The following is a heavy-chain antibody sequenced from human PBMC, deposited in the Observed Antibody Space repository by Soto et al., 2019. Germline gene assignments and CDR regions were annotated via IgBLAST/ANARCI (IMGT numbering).Heavy chain of an antibody. V-gene: IGHV3-23*01. CDR2: ISGSGGST. Sequence: GSLRLSCAASGFTFSSYAMSWVRQAPGKGLEWVSAISGSGGSTYYADSVKGRFTISRDNSKNTLYLQMNSLRAEDTAVYYCAKQGLIVVVITLFYFDYWGQGTLVTVSS. CDR3: AKQGLIVVVITLFYFDY. D-gene: IGHD3-22*01. J-gene: IGHJ4*02. CDR1: GFTFSSYA.